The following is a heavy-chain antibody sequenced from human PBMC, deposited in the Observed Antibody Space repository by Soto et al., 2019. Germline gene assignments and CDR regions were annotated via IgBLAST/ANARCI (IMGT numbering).Heavy chain of an antibody. D-gene: IGHD6-13*01. CDR3: AKDGDFYEQQLGNWFDP. CDR1: GFTFSSYA. Sequence: EVQLLESGGGLVQPGGSLRLSCAASGFTFSSYAMSWVRQAPGKGLEWVSAISGSGGSTYYADSVKGRFTISRDNSKNTLYLQMNSLRAEDTDVYYCAKDGDFYEQQLGNWFDPWGQGTLVTVSS. J-gene: IGHJ5*02. V-gene: IGHV3-23*01. CDR2: ISGSGGST.